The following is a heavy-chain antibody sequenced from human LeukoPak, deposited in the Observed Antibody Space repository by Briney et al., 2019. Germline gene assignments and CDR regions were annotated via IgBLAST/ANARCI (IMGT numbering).Heavy chain of an antibody. CDR2: ISYDGTNE. V-gene: IGHV3-30*04. CDR1: GFTFSSYA. Sequence: GGSLRLSCAASGFTFSSYAMSWVRQAPGKGLEWVAVISYDGTNEYYVDSVKGRFTISRDNSKNTLSLQMSSLRADDTAVYYCAREAQNRAGQFDYWDQGTLVTVSS. CDR3: AREAQNRAGQFDY. D-gene: IGHD1-14*01. J-gene: IGHJ4*02.